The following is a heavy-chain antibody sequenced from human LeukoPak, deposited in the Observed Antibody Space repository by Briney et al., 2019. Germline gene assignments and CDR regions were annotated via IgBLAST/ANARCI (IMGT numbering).Heavy chain of an antibody. J-gene: IGHJ4*02. CDR3: AKTVVVITLRFDS. CDR2: ISGDGART. D-gene: IGHD2-21*01. Sequence: GSLRLSCAASGFSFDNYVMSWVRQAPGKGLEWVSAISGDGARTYYADSVKGRFTISRDNSKNTLDLQMNSLRAEDTAIYYCAKTVVVITLRFDSWGQGSLVTVS. V-gene: IGHV3-23*01. CDR1: GFSFDNYV.